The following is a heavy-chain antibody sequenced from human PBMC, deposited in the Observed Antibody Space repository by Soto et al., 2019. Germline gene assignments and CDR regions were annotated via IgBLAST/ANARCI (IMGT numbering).Heavy chain of an antibody. CDR3: ARGNALDV. CDR2: TYYRSKWFH. J-gene: IGHJ3*01. Sequence: QALSLTCAISGDSVSSDITSWNWIRQSPSRGLEWLGRTYYRSKWFHDYAASVKSRITITPDTYKNQFSLELNSMTPEDTAVYYCARGNALDVWGQRTVVTVSS. V-gene: IGHV6-1*01. CDR1: GDSVSSDITS. D-gene: IGHD3-10*01.